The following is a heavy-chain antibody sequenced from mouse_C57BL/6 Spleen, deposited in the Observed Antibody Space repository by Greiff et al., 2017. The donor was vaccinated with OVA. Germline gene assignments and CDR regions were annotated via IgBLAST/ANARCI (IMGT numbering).Heavy chain of an antibody. CDR1: VFSLSTFGMG. V-gene: IGHV8-9*01. D-gene: IGHD2-1*01. CDR3: ARRAYGNLYAMDY. CDR2: IYWDEDK. J-gene: IGHJ4*01. Sequence: QVTLKESGPGILQPSQTLSLTCSFSVFSLSTFGMGVSWIRQPSGKGLEWLAHIYWDEDKHYKPSLKSRLTISKDTSNNQVFLKITTVDTADTATYYSARRAYGNLYAMDYWGQGTSVTVSS.